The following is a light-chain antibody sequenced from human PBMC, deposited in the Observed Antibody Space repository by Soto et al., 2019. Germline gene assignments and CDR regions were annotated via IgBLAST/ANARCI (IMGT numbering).Light chain of an antibody. CDR2: EVS. CDR1: SSDVGGYNY. Sequence: QSALTQPASVSGSPGQSITISCTGTSSDVGGYNYVSWYQQHPGTAPKLMIYEVSNRPSGVSTRFSGSKSGNTASLTISGLQAEDEADYYCSSYTSSSTRVFGGGTKVTVL. V-gene: IGLV2-14*01. CDR3: SSYTSSSTRV. J-gene: IGLJ3*02.